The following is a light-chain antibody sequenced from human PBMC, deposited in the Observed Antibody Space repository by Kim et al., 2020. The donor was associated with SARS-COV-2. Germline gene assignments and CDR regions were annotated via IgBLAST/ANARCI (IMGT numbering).Light chain of an antibody. Sequence: APGERSPLSCRASQSVSSSYLAWYQQKPGQAPRLLIYGASSRATGIPDRFSGSGSGTDFTLTISRLEPEDCAVYYCQQYGSSAFTFGQGTRLEIK. CDR1: QSVSSSY. V-gene: IGKV3-20*01. CDR2: GAS. CDR3: QQYGSSAFT. J-gene: IGKJ5*01.